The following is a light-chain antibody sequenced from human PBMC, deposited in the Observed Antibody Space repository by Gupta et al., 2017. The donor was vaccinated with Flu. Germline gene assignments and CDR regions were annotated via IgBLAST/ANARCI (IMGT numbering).Light chain of an antibody. Sequence: ITILFTGSSGDLGGYNCVSWYQPHPAKAPKLVFFDVSNRPSGVSDRFSGSKSGNTASLTITGLQAEDEADYYCSSYKATSTLVVFGGGTKLTVL. J-gene: IGLJ2*01. V-gene: IGLV2-14*04. CDR3: SSYKATSTLVV. CDR2: DVS. CDR1: SGDLGGYNC.